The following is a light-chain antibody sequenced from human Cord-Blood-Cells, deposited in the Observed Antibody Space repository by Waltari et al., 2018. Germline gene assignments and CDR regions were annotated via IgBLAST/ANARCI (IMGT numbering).Light chain of an antibody. Sequence: QSALTQPASGSASPGPAITLSCTGTSSDVGRYSLASWYQQHPGKPPKLMIYAVSKRPSGVSNRFSGSKSGNTASLTISGLQAEYEADYYCCSYAGSSTLGFGGGTKLTVL. CDR3: CSYAGSSTLG. CDR2: AVS. CDR1: SSDVGRYSL. V-gene: IGLV2-23*02. J-gene: IGLJ3*02.